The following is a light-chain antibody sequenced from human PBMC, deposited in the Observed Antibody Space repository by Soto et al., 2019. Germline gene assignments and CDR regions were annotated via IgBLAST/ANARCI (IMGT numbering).Light chain of an antibody. CDR1: SSDVDTYSY. J-gene: IGLJ2*01. CDR3: SSYAGDYPL. CDR2: DVN. Sequence: QSALTQPRSVSGSPGQSVTISCTGPSSDVDTYSYVSWYQQHPGKVPKLMIYDVNKRPSGVPDRFSGSKSGNTASLTISGLQAEDEADYYCSSYAGDYPLFGGGTKVTVL. V-gene: IGLV2-11*01.